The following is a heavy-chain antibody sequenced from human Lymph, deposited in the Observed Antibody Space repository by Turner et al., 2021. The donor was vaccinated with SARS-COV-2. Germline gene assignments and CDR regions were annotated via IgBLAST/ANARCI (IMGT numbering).Heavy chain of an antibody. V-gene: IGHV3-66*01. CDR3: ARVYGDYVP. Sequence: EVQLVESGGGWVQPGGSLRLSCAASGFTVSSNYMTWVRQAPGKGLEWVSLIYPGGSTYYADSVKGRFTISRDNSKNTLYLQMNSLRAEDTAVYYCARVYGDYVPWGQGTLVTVSS. CDR2: IYPGGST. CDR1: GFTVSSNY. J-gene: IGHJ5*02. D-gene: IGHD4-17*01.